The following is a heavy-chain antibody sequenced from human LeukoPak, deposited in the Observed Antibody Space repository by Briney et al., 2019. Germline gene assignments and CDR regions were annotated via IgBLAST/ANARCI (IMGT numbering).Heavy chain of an antibody. CDR1: GFTFSSYV. CDR2: VSGSGGST. CDR3: AGNKD. Sequence: PGGSLRLPCAAPGFTFSSYVMTWVRQAPGKGLEWVSTVSGSGGSTYYADSAKGRFTTSRDNSKNTVYLQMNSLRAEDTAVYYCAGNKDWGQGTLVTVSS. D-gene: IGHD1-14*01. V-gene: IGHV3-23*01. J-gene: IGHJ4*02.